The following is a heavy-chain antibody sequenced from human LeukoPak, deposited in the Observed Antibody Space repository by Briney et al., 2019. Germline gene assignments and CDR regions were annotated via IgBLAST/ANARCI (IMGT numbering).Heavy chain of an antibody. D-gene: IGHD1/OR15-1a*01. Sequence: SEALSLTCTVSGGSISGYYWSWIRQPPGKRPEWIGYVYDTGATNYNPSLKSRFTISIDTSKNQFSLYLSSVTAADTAVYYCARLPLIATTRGGFDPWGQGTLVTVSS. CDR2: VYDTGAT. CDR3: ARLPLIATTRGGFDP. J-gene: IGHJ5*02. CDR1: GGSISGYY. V-gene: IGHV4-59*08.